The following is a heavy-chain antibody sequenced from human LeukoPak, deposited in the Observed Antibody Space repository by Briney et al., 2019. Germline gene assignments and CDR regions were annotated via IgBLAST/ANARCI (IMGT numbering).Heavy chain of an antibody. J-gene: IGHJ5*02. Sequence: GGSLRLSCAASGFTFSSYAMSWVRQAPGKGLEWVSAISGSGGSTYYADSVKGRFTISRDNSKNTLYLQMNSLRAEDTAVYYCAKERSDFWSGYYSVRFDPWAREPWSPSPQ. V-gene: IGHV3-23*01. CDR1: GFTFSSYA. CDR3: AKERSDFWSGYYSVRFDP. CDR2: ISGSGGST. D-gene: IGHD3-3*01.